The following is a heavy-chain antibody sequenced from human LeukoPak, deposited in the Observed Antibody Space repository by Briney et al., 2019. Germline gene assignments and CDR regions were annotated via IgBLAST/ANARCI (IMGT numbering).Heavy chain of an antibody. D-gene: IGHD7-27*01. CDR1: GGSFSTSG. V-gene: IGHV1-69*05. CDR3: ARDHWGIVENGYDYFYYDMDV. Sequence: SVKVSCKASGGSFSTSGFIWVRQAPGQGLEWMGGVIPIYGTPSYAQKFQGRVTITTDESTSTAYMELSSLRSEDTAVYYCARDHWGIVENGYDYFYYDMDVWGQGTTVTVSS. CDR2: VIPIYGTP. J-gene: IGHJ6*02.